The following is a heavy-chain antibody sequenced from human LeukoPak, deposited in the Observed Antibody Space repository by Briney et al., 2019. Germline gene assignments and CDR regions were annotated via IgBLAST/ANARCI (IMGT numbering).Heavy chain of an antibody. J-gene: IGHJ6*03. V-gene: IGHV4-61*02. D-gene: IGHD3-22*01. CDR3: ASMSGYYVPYYYYMDV. Sequence: PSETLSLTCTVSGGSISSGSYYWSWIRQPAGKGLEWIGRIYTSGSTNHNPSLKSRVTISVDTSKNQFSLKLSSVTAADTAVYYCASMSGYYVPYYYYMDVWGKGTTVTVSS. CDR2: IYTSGST. CDR1: GGSISSGSYY.